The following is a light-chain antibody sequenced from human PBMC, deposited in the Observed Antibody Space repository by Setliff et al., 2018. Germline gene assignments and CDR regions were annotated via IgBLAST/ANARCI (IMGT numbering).Light chain of an antibody. V-gene: IGLV3-21*04. Sequence: SYELTQPPSVSVAPGKTARIPCGENNIGRESVHWYQQKPGQAPVLVIFDDSDRPSGIPERFSGSNSGNTATLTISGVEAGDEADYYCQVCDISSDHPYVFGAGTKGTVL. CDR2: DDS. CDR3: QVCDISSDHPYV. CDR1: NIGRES. J-gene: IGLJ1*01.